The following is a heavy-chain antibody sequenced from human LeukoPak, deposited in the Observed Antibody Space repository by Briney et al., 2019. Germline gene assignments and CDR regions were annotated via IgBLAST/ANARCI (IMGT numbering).Heavy chain of an antibody. V-gene: IGHV3-23*01. J-gene: IGHJ4*02. D-gene: IGHD3-3*01. CDR3: AKDRILSYDFWSGYYRALDY. CDR2: ISGSGGST. CDR1: GFTFSSYA. Sequence: PGGSLRLSCAASGFTFSSYAMSWVRQAPGKGLEWVSAISGSGGSTYYADSVKGRFTISRDNSKNTLYLQMNSLRAEDTAVYYCAKDRILSYDFWSGYYRALDYWGQGTLVTVSS.